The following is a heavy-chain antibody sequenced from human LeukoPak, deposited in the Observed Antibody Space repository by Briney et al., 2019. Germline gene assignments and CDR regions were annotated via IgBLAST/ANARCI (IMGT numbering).Heavy chain of an antibody. V-gene: IGHV4-34*01. Sequence: SETLSLTCAVYGGSFSGYYWSWIRQPPGKGLEWIGEINHSGSTNYNPSLKSRVTISVDTSKNQCSLKLSSVTAADTAVYYCASGPPIDCSGGSCYSEAIDYWGQGTLVTVSS. D-gene: IGHD2-15*01. J-gene: IGHJ4*02. CDR3: ASGPPIDCSGGSCYSEAIDY. CDR2: INHSGST. CDR1: GGSFSGYY.